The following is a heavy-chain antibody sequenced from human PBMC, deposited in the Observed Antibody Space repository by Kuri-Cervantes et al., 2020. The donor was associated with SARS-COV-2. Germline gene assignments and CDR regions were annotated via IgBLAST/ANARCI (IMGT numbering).Heavy chain of an antibody. CDR1: GFTFSNYW. CDR3: VKSVGKWTGEALDY. Sequence: SLKISCAASGFTFSNYWMTWVRQAPGKGLEWVAGISWNSGIIAYADSVKGRFTISRDNAKKTLYLQMNSLRDEDTAFYYCVKSVGKWTGEALDYWGQGTLVTVSS. J-gene: IGHJ4*02. CDR2: ISWNSGII. D-gene: IGHD3/OR15-3a*01. V-gene: IGHV3-9*01.